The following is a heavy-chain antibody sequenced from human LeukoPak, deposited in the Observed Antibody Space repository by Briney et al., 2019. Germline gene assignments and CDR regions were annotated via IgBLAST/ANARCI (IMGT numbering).Heavy chain of an antibody. Sequence: GESLKIPCKGSGYSFTNYWIGWVRQMPGKGLEWMGIIYPGDSDTRYSPSFQGQVTVSADKSITTAYLQWSSLKASDTAMYYCARQLDHGDYDYWGQGTQVTVSS. CDR2: IYPGDSDT. J-gene: IGHJ4*01. CDR3: ARQLDHGDYDY. V-gene: IGHV5-51*01. CDR1: GYSFTNYW. D-gene: IGHD4-17*01.